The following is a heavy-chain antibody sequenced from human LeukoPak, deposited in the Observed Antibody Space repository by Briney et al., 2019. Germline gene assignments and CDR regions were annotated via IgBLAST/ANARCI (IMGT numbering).Heavy chain of an antibody. CDR2: ISSSSSYI. D-gene: IGHD4-17*01. Sequence: TGGSLRLSCAASGFIFSDYYMSWIRQSPGKGLEWVSSISSSSSYIYYADSVKGRFTISRDNAKNSLYLQMNSLRAGDTAVYYCARPTTVTDYYYYYMDVWGKGTTVTISS. J-gene: IGHJ6*03. CDR3: ARPTTVTDYYYYYMDV. CDR1: GFIFSDYY. V-gene: IGHV3-11*06.